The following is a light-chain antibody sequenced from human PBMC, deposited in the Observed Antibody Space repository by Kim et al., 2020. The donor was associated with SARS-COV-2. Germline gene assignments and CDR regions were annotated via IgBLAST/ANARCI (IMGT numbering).Light chain of an antibody. J-gene: IGLJ1*01. V-gene: IGLV2-11*01. Sequence: QSALTQPRSVSGSPGQSVTISCTGTSSDVGGYNYVSWFQQHPGKAPKLMIYDVSKRPSGVPDRFSGSKSGNAASLTISGLQGEDEADYYCCSFAGSSYVFGTGTNVTVL. CDR1: SSDVGGYNY. CDR2: DVS. CDR3: CSFAGSSYV.